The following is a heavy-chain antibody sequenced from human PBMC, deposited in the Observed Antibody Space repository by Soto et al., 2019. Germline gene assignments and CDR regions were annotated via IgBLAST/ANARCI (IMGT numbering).Heavy chain of an antibody. J-gene: IGHJ4*02. D-gene: IGHD2-21*01. CDR2: IWYDGNNK. Sequence: QMQLVESGGGVVQPGGSLRLSCAASGFTFSNYGMHWVRQAPGKGLEWVAVIWYDGNNKYYADSVKGRFTISRDNSNNTLYVQMTSLRAEDTAVSYCARGLHSLFDYWGQGTLVTVSS. V-gene: IGHV3-33*01. CDR1: GFTFSNYG. CDR3: ARGLHSLFDY.